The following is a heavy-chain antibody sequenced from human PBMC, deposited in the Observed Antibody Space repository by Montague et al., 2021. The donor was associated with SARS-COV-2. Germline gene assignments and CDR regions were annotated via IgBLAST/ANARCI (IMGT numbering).Heavy chain of an antibody. CDR2: IDWDEDQ. CDR1: GFSRNTSGMC. V-gene: IGHV2-70*01. J-gene: IGHJ4*02. CDR3: ARSCGDYRDSYCDC. D-gene: IGHD4-17*01. Sequence: PALVKPTQTLTLTCTFSGFSRNTSGMCVSWIRQPPGKALEWLALIDWDEDQYYSTSLKTRLTISKDTSKNQVALTMTNMDPIDTATYYCARSCGDYRDSYCDCWGQGTLVTVSS.